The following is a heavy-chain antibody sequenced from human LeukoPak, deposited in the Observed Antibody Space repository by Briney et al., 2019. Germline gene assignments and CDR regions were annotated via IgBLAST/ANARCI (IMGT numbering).Heavy chain of an antibody. J-gene: IGHJ4*02. Sequence: ASVEVSCKASGYTFTSYYMHWVRQAPGQGLEWMGIINPSGGSTSYAQKSQGRVTMTRDTSTSTVYMELSSLRSEDTAVYYCARDLGSGWYDGDYWGQGTLVTVSS. D-gene: IGHD6-19*01. CDR2: INPSGGST. V-gene: IGHV1-46*01. CDR3: ARDLGSGWYDGDY. CDR1: GYTFTSYY.